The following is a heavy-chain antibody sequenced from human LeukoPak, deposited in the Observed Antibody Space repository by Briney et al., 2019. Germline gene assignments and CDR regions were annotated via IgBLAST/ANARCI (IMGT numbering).Heavy chain of an antibody. CDR3: ARGAPLFLESLSLDYGMDV. CDR1: GYIFTSYY. CDR2: INPSGGST. J-gene: IGHJ6*02. V-gene: IGHV1-46*01. Sequence: SVKVSCKASGYIFTSYYMHWVRQAPGQGLEWMGIINPSGGSTSYAQKFQGRVTMTRDTSTSSLYMELSSLGSEDTAVYYCARGAPLFLESLSLDYGMDVWGQGTTVTVSS. D-gene: IGHD3-3*01.